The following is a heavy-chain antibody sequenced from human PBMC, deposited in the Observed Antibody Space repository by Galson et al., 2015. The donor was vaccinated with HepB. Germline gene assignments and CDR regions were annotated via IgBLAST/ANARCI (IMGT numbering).Heavy chain of an antibody. V-gene: IGHV3-15*01. CDR2: IRTQSEGRT. CDR3: TADVPEPLSQIDY. J-gene: IGHJ4*02. D-gene: IGHD1-14*01. CDR1: GYTFNSAW. Sequence: SLRLSCAGSGYTFNSAWMNWVRQAPGKGLEWVARIRTQSEGRTAYATPVKGRFTISRDDSNNALYLHMNNLKPEDTAMYYCTADVPEPLSQIDYWGQRTLVTVSS.